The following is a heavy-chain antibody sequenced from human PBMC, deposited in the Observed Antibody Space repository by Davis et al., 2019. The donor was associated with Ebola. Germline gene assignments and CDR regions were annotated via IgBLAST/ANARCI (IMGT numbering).Heavy chain of an antibody. V-gene: IGHV3-15*01. CDR1: GFTLTNAW. Sequence: PGGSLRLSCAASGFTLTNAWMSWVRQAPGKGLEWVGRMKGNTDGGTTDYAAPVKGRFTISRDDSENTLSLQASSLKTEDTAVYYCTTDSRAGSSARLDYWGQGTPVTVSS. CDR2: MKGNTDGGTT. CDR3: TTDSRAGSSARLDY. J-gene: IGHJ4*02. D-gene: IGHD6-6*01.